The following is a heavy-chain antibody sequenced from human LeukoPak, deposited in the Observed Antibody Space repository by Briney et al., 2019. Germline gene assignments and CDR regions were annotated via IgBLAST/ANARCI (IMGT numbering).Heavy chain of an antibody. CDR1: RGSISGSIRSYY. D-gene: IGHD6-13*01. CDR2: IYYSGST. Sequence: SETLSLTCTVSRGSISGSIRSYYWSWLRQPPGKELEWIGNIYYSGSTNYNPSLQSRVTISVDTSKNQLSLKLTSVTAADTALYYCARLQQAYYSDYWGQGTLVTVSS. J-gene: IGHJ4*02. V-gene: IGHV4-61*01. CDR3: ARLQQAYYSDY.